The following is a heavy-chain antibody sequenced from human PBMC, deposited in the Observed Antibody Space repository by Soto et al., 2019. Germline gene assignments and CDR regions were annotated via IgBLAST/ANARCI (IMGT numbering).Heavy chain of an antibody. CDR2: IEYSGTT. J-gene: IGHJ5*01. V-gene: IGHV4-61*03. CDR1: GDSVSSSKYY. D-gene: IGHD4-4*01. CDR3: ARGSFDYSNRIPPPLIDS. Sequence: QVQLLQSGPGLVKPSETLSLNCTVSGDSVSSSKYYWTWIRQSPGKGLEWIGYIEYSGTTKYNPSLISRVTIAPAASRHHFSLKLTSVTAADAAVYYCARGSFDYSNRIPPPLIDSWGQGTLVTVSS.